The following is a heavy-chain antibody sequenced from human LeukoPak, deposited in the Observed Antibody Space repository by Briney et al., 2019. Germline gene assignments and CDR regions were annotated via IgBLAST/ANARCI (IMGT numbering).Heavy chain of an antibody. CDR3: ARSSAGNYYMDV. CDR1: GGTFSSYA. Sequence: SVKVSCKASGGTFSSYAISWVRQAPGQGLEWMGGIIPIFGTANYAQKFQGGVTITTDESTSTAYMELSSLRSEDTAVYYCARSSAGNYYMDVWGKGTTVTVSS. CDR2: IIPIFGTA. V-gene: IGHV1-69*05. J-gene: IGHJ6*03.